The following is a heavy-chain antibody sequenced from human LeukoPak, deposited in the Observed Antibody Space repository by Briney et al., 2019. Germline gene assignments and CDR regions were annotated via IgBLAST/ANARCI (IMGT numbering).Heavy chain of an antibody. J-gene: IGHJ4*02. CDR3: ARVWRLGAAAGCDY. V-gene: IGHV3-7*01. Sequence: GGSLRLSCAASGFTFSRYWMSWVRQAPGKGLEWVANIKQDGSAKYYVDSVKGRFTISRDNAKNSLYLQMNSLRAEDKAVYYCARVWRLGAAAGCDYWGQGTLVTVSS. CDR1: GFTFSRYW. D-gene: IGHD6-13*01. CDR2: IKQDGSAK.